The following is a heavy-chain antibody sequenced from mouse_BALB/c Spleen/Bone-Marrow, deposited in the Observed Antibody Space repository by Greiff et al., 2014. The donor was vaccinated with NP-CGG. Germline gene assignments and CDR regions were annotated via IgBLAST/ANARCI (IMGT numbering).Heavy chain of an antibody. J-gene: IGHJ2*01. Sequence: QVQLQQSGAELVRPGASVKLSCKASGYTFTSYWINWMRQRPGQGLEWIGNIYPSDSYTNYNQKFKDKATLTVDKSSSTAYMQLSSLTSEDSAAYYCTISGGYYFDYWGQGTTLTVSS. V-gene: IGHV1-69*02. CDR1: GYTFTSYW. CDR2: IYPSDSYT. CDR3: TISGGYYFDY.